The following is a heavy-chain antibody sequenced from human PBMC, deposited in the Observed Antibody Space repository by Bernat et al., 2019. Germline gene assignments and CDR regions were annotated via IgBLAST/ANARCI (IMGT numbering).Heavy chain of an antibody. CDR1: GFTVSSNY. J-gene: IGHJ4*02. Sequence: EVHLVGSGGGLVQPGGSLRLSCAASGFTVSSNYMTWVRQAPGKGLEWVSVLYSGGSTYCADSVKGRFTISRDNSKNTLYLQMRSLSAEDTAVYYCARESGSNGPLDYWGQGTLVTVSS. CDR2: LYSGGST. V-gene: IGHV3-66*01. CDR3: ARESGSNGPLDY. D-gene: IGHD1-26*01.